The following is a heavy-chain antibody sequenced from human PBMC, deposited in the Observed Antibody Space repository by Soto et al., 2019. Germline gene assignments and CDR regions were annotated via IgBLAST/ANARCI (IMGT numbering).Heavy chain of an antibody. CDR1: GYTFTSYG. D-gene: IGHD2-15*01. V-gene: IGHV1-18*01. J-gene: IGHJ1*01. CDR2: ISAYNGNT. CDR3: AREWHCCGGSCYCDGPVEYSQQ. Sequence: ASVKVSCKASGYTFTSYGISWVRQAPGQGLEWMGWISAYNGNTNYAQKLQGRVTMTTDTSTSTAYMELRSLRSDDTAVYYCAREWHCCGGSCYCDGPVEYSQQWGQCTLLTVSS.